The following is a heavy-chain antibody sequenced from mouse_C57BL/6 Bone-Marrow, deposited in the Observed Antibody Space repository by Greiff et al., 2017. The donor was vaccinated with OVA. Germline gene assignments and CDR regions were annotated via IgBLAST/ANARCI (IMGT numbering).Heavy chain of an antibody. V-gene: IGHV1-22*01. CDR1: GYTFTDYN. CDR2: INPNNGGT. D-gene: IGHD1-1*01. Sequence: EVKLQESGPELVKPGASVKMSCKASGYTFTDYNMHWVKQSHGKSLEWIGYINPNNGGTSYNQKFKGKATLTVNKSSSTAYMELRSLTSEDSAVYYCARGTTVVAPMDYWGQGTSVTVSS. J-gene: IGHJ4*01. CDR3: ARGTTVVAPMDY.